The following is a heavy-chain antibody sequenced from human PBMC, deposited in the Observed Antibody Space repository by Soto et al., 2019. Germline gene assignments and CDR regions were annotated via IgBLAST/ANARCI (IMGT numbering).Heavy chain of an antibody. CDR3: TTDPGDYEDF. CDR1: GITFTNAW. CDR2: IKNKADGGTT. J-gene: IGHJ4*02. Sequence: PGGSLRLSCAASGITFTNAWMSWVRQAPGKGLEWVGRIKNKADGGTTDYAAPVRGRFTISRGDSKNTLFLQMNGLETEDTAVYYCTTDPGDYEDFWGQGTLVTVSS. V-gene: IGHV3-15*01. D-gene: IGHD4-17*01.